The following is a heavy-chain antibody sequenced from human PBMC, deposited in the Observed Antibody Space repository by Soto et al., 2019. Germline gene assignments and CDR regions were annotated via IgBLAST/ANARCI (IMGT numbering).Heavy chain of an antibody. CDR1: GFTFNRYY. J-gene: IGHJ6*02. Sequence: GASVKVSCKASGFTFNRYYINWVRQSPGEGLQWMGIINPSNGFTSYAQKFQDRVTMTADTSTKTVYMELRSLRSEDTAVYFCARDWPDTYCGGDCPLGYYYHGMDVWGQGTAVTVSS. V-gene: IGHV1-46*02. CDR3: ARDWPDTYCGGDCPLGYYYHGMDV. D-gene: IGHD2-21*02. CDR2: INPSNGFT.